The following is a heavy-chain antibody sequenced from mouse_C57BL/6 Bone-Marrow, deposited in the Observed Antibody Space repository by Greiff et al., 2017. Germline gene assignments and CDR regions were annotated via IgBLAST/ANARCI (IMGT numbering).Heavy chain of an antibody. CDR2: INPNNGGT. J-gene: IGHJ3*01. Sequence: EVKLVESGPELVKPGASVKMSCKASGYTFTDYNMHWVKQSHGKSLEWIGYINPNNGGTSSNQKFKGKATLTVNKSSSTAYMELRSLTSEDSAVYYCAKVYDGYYVKFAYWGQGTLVTVSA. CDR1: GYTFTDYN. V-gene: IGHV1-22*01. CDR3: AKVYDGYYVKFAY. D-gene: IGHD2-3*01.